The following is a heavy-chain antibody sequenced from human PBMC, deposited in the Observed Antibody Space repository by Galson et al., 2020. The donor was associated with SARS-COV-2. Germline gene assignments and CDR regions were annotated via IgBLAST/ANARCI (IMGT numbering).Heavy chain of an antibody. Sequence: GGSLRLSCAASGFTFSSYAMSWVRQAPGKGLEWVSAISGSGGSTYYADSVKGRFTISRDNSKNTLYLQMNSLRAEDTAVYYCAKDRLVGATTLDAFDIWGQGTMVTVSS. CDR2: ISGSGGST. J-gene: IGHJ3*02. D-gene: IGHD1-26*01. CDR1: GFTFSSYA. CDR3: AKDRLVGATTLDAFDI. V-gene: IGHV3-23*01.